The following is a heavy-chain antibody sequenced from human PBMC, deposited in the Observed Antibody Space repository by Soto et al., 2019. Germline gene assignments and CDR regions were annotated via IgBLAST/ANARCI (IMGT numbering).Heavy chain of an antibody. J-gene: IGHJ6*02. CDR1: GYTFTSYG. V-gene: IGHV1-18*01. Sequence: ASVKVSCKASGYTFTSYGISWVRQAPGQGLEGMGWISAYNGNTNYAQKRQGRVTMTADTSTSTAYMELRSLRSDDTAVYYCAIEYSSSSSYYYRMDFWGQGPAVTVSS. D-gene: IGHD6-6*01. CDR3: AIEYSSSSSYYYRMDF. CDR2: ISAYNGNT.